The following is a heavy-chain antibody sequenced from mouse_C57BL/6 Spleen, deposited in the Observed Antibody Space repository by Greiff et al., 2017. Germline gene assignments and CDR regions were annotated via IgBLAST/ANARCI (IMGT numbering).Heavy chain of an antibody. CDR3: SRNKGGYDPFAY. V-gene: IGHV2-9-1*01. Sequence: VHLVESGPGLVAPSQSLSITCTVSGFSLTSYAISWVRQPPGKGLEWLGVIWTGGGTNYNSALKSRLSISKDNSKSQVFLKMNSLQTDDTARYYCSRNKGGYDPFAYWGQGTLVTVSA. J-gene: IGHJ3*01. D-gene: IGHD2-2*01. CDR1: GFSLTSYA. CDR2: IWTGGGT.